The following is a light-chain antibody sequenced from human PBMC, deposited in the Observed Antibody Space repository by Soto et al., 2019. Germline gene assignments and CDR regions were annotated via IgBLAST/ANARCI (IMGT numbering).Light chain of an antibody. V-gene: IGKV1-39*01. CDR2: AAS. J-gene: IGKJ1*01. Sequence: DIQMTQSPSSLSAFVGDRVTTSCRASQSISVHLNWYQQRPGQAPKVLIFAASSLQSGVPSRFSGNGSGTDFTPTISSLQPEDFATYYCQETYSSPRWTFGQGTKVDIK. CDR1: QSISVH. CDR3: QETYSSPRWT.